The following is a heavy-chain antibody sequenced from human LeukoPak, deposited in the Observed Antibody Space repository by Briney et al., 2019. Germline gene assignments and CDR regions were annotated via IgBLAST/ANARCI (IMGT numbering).Heavy chain of an antibody. V-gene: IGHV3-21*01. CDR3: ARTGDYDFWSAYHFYYYYYMDV. CDR2: INSNSSYI. Sequence: GGSLRPSCAASGFTFSSYSMNWVRQAPGKGLEWVSSINSNSSYIYYTDSLKGRFTISRDNAKNSLYLQMNSLRAGDTAVYYCARTGDYDFWSAYHFYYYYYMDVWGKGTTVTVSS. CDR1: GFTFSSYS. D-gene: IGHD3-3*01. J-gene: IGHJ6*03.